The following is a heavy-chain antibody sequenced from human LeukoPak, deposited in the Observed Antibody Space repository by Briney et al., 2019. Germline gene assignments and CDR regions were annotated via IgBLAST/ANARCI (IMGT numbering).Heavy chain of an antibody. CDR1: GGSISSYY. D-gene: IGHD2-2*01. J-gene: IGHJ2*01. CDR2: IYSSGST. CDR3: AKGQYHLLYWYFDL. V-gene: IGHV4-4*07. Sequence: PSETLSLTCTVSGGSISSYYWSWIRQPAGKGLEWIGRIYSSGSTNYNPSLKSRVTMSVDTSKNQFSLKLSSVTAADTAVYYCAKGQYHLLYWYFDLWGRGTLVTVSS.